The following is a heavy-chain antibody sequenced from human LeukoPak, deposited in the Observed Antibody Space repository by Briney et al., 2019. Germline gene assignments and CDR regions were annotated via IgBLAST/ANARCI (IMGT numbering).Heavy chain of an antibody. CDR3: ARVFFPYYYYMDV. CDR2: IYYSGST. Sequence: SVTLSLTCTVSGGSISSYYWSWIRQPPGKGLEWIGYIYYSGSTNYNPSLKSRVTISVDTSKNQFSLKLSSVTAADTAVYYCARVFFPYYYYMDVWGKGTTVTVSS. CDR1: GGSISSYY. J-gene: IGHJ6*03. D-gene: IGHD3-3*01. V-gene: IGHV4-59*01.